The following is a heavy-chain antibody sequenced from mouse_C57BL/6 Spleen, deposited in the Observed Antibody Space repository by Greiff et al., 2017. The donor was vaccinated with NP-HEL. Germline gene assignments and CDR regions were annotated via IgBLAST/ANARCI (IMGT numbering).Heavy chain of an antibody. V-gene: IGHV1-69*01. CDR1: GYTFTSYW. CDR2: IDPSDSYT. CDR3: ARKGDGYPFDY. D-gene: IGHD2-3*01. Sequence: VQLQQPGAELVMPGASVKLSCKASGYTFTSYWMHWVKQRPGQGLEWIGEIDPSDSYTNYNQKFKGKSTLTVDKSSSTAYMQLSSLTSEDSAVYYCARKGDGYPFDYWGQGTTPTVSS. J-gene: IGHJ2*01.